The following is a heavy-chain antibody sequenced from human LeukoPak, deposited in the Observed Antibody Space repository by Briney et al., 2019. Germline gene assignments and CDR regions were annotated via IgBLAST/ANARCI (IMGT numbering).Heavy chain of an antibody. CDR1: GFTFSSYA. D-gene: IGHD2-2*01. Sequence: PGGSLRLSCAASGFTFSSYAMSWARQAPGKGLEWVSAISGSGGSTYYADSVKGRFTISRDNSKNTLYLQMNSLRAEDTAVYYCAKGEYCSSTSCLNYYYYYGMDVWGKGTTVTVSS. V-gene: IGHV3-23*01. J-gene: IGHJ6*04. CDR2: ISGSGGST. CDR3: AKGEYCSSTSCLNYYYYYGMDV.